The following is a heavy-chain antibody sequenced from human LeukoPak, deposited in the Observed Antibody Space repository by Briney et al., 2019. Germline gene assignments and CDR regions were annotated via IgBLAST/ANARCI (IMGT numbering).Heavy chain of an antibody. V-gene: IGHV3-23*01. CDR2: ISGSGGST. CDR1: GFTFSGYA. Sequence: GGSLRLSCAASGFTFSGYAMSWVRQAPGKGLEWVSAISGSGGSTYYADSVKGRFTISRDNSKNTLYLQMNSLRAEDTAVYYYAKDYYGSGSYYIAGSWGQGTLVTVSS. CDR3: AKDYYGSGSYYIAGS. D-gene: IGHD3-10*01. J-gene: IGHJ5*02.